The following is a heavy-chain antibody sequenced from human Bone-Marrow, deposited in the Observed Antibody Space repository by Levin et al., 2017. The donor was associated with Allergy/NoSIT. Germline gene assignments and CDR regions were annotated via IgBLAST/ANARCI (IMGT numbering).Heavy chain of an antibody. V-gene: IGHV4-59*01. CDR3: ARVFVGVRHAFDV. CDR1: GGTMSSYY. D-gene: IGHD3-10*01. CDR2: IDYSGST. Sequence: SETLSLTCSLSGGTMSSYYWSWIRQAPGKGLEWIGQIDYSGSTHYESSLRSRVTMSVDTSKNQFSLQVTSVTAADTAISYCARVFVGVRHAFDVWGQGTMVTVSS. J-gene: IGHJ3*01.